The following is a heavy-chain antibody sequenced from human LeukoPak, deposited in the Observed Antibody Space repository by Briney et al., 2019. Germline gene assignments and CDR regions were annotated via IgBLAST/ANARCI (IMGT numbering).Heavy chain of an antibody. J-gene: IGHJ4*02. CDR1: GFTSSGSA. Sequence: PGGSLRLSCAASGFTSSGSAMHWVRQASGKGLEWVGRIRSKANSYATAYAASVKGRFTISRDDSKNTAYLQMNSLKTEDTAVYYCTSLSSGYYWFDYWGQGTLVTVSS. V-gene: IGHV3-73*01. CDR2: IRSKANSYAT. CDR3: TSLSSGYYWFDY. D-gene: IGHD3-22*01.